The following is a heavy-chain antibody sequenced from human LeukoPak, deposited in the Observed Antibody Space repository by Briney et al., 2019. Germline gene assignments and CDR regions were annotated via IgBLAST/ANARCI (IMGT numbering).Heavy chain of an antibody. V-gene: IGHV4-59*10. J-gene: IGHJ4*02. CDR2: FYTSEST. CDR1: GGSFSGYY. D-gene: IGHD3-3*01. Sequence: PSETLSLTCAVYGGSFSGYYWAWIRQPAGKGLEWIGRFYTSESTNYNPSLKSRVTISVDTSKNQFSLKLTSVTAADTAVYYCARSDFWSGYFDSWGQGTLVTVSS. CDR3: ARSDFWSGYFDS.